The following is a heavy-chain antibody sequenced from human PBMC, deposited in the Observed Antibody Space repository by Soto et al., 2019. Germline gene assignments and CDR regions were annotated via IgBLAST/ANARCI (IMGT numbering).Heavy chain of an antibody. V-gene: IGHV1-58*01. CDR3: AAVSVGATTTDY. Sequence: SVKVSCKASGFTFTSSAVQWVRQARGQRLEWIGWIVVGSGNTNYAQKFQERVTITRDMSTSTAYMELSSLRSEDTAVYYCAAVSVGATTTDYWGQGTLVTVSS. CDR2: IVVGSGNT. J-gene: IGHJ4*02. D-gene: IGHD1-26*01. CDR1: GFTFTSSA.